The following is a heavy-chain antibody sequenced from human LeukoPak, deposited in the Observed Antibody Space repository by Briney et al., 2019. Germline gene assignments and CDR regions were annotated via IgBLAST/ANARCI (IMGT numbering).Heavy chain of an antibody. V-gene: IGHV4-59*01. J-gene: IGHJ4*02. Sequence: LETLSLTCTVSGGSIRSYYWSWIRQAPGKGLEWFGYIYYSGSTNYNPSLKSRVTISLDTSKNQFSLKLSSVTAADTAVYYCARAYSSGWRLDYWGQGALVTVSS. D-gene: IGHD6-19*01. CDR2: IYYSGST. CDR1: GGSIRSYY. CDR3: ARAYSSGWRLDY.